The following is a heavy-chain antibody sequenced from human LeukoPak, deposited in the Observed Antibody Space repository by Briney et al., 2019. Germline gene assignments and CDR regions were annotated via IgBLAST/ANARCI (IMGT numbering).Heavy chain of an antibody. J-gene: IGHJ5*02. CDR3: ARAGRYYGSGSYSDWFDP. CDR2: ISSSGSTI. Sequence: PGGSLRLSCAASGFTFGDYYMSWIRQAPGKGLEWVSYISSSGSTIYYADSVKGRFAISRDNAKNSLYLQMNSLRAEDTAVYYCARAGRYYGSGSYSDWFDPWGQGTLVTVSS. D-gene: IGHD3-10*01. CDR1: GFTFGDYY. V-gene: IGHV3-11*01.